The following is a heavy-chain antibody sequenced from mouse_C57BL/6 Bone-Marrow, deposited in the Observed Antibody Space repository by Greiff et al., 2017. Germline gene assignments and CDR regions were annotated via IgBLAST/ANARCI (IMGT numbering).Heavy chain of an antibody. D-gene: IGHD2-5*01. Sequence: QVQLQQSGAELVRPGASVTLSCKASGYTFTDYEMHWVKQTPVHGLEWIGAIDPETGGTAYNQKFKGKAILTADKSSSTAYMERRSLTSEDSAVYYCTSPSNRYFDVWGKGTTVTVSS. CDR3: TSPSNRYFDV. CDR2: IDPETGGT. J-gene: IGHJ1*03. V-gene: IGHV1-15*01. CDR1: GYTFTDYE.